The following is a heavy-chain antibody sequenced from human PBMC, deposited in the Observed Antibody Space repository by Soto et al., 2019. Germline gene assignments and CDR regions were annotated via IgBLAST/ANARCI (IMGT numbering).Heavy chain of an antibody. J-gene: IGHJ4*02. V-gene: IGHV1-3*01. CDR2: INSGNGNT. Sequence: ALVKVSCKASVYTFASYATHWVRQAPGQRLEWMGCINSGNGNTKYSQKFQGRVTITRDTSARTAYMELSSLRSEDTAVYYCARRAYSSGDDYWGQGTLVTVSS. D-gene: IGHD6-19*01. CDR3: ARRAYSSGDDY. CDR1: VYTFASYA.